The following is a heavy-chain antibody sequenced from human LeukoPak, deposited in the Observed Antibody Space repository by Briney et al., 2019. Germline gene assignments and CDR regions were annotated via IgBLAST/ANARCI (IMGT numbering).Heavy chain of an antibody. CDR3: AKTSRSSWGGAFDS. D-gene: IGHD6-13*01. CDR2: ISYDGSNK. J-gene: IGHJ4*02. Sequence: GGSLRLSCAASGFTFSSCGMHWVRQAPGKGLEGVAIISYDGSNKYYADAVKGRFTSSRDNSKNTLFLQMNSPSGEDTSVYYCAKTSRSSWGGAFDSWGEGTLVTVSS. V-gene: IGHV3-30*18. CDR1: GFTFSSCG.